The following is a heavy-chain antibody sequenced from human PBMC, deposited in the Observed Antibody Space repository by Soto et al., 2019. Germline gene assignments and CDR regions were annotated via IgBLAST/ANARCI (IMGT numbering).Heavy chain of an antibody. CDR3: VRDGTKTLRDWFDP. D-gene: IGHD1-1*01. CDR1: GASISGSF. Sequence: PSATLALSCTVSGASISGSFWSWIQKSAGKGLERIGRIYATGTTDYNPSLKSRVMMSVDTSRKQFSLKLRSVTAADTAVYYCVRDGTKTLRDWFDPWGQGISVTVSS. J-gene: IGHJ5*02. V-gene: IGHV4-4*07. CDR2: IYATGTT.